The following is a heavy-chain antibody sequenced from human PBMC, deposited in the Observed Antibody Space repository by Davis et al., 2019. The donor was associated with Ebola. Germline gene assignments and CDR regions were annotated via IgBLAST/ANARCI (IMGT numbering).Heavy chain of an antibody. D-gene: IGHD4-17*01. CDR1: GFTFSGSA. CDR3: TITTVHVDY. CDR2: IRSKANSYAT. J-gene: IGHJ4*02. V-gene: IGHV3-73*01. Sequence: GESLKISCAASGFTFSGSAMHWVRQASGKGLEWVGRIRSKANSYATAYAASVKGRFTISRYDSKNTAYLQMNSLKTEDTAVYYCTITTVHVDYWGQGTLVTVSS.